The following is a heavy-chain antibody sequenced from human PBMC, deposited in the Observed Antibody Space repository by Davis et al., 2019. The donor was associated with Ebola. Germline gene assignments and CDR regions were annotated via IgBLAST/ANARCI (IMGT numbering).Heavy chain of an antibody. CDR1: GFTFSSYS. V-gene: IGHV3-21*03. Sequence: GESLKISCAASGFTFSSYSMNWVRQAPGKGLEWVSSISSSSRYIYYADSEKGRFTISRDNAKNSLYLQMNSLKTEDTAVYYCTRETWIQLWSLDYWGQGTLVTVSS. D-gene: IGHD5-18*01. J-gene: IGHJ4*02. CDR3: TRETWIQLWSLDY. CDR2: ISSSSRYI.